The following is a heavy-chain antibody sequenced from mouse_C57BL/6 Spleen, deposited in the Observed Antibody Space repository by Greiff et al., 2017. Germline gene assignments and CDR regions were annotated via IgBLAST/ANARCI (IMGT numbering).Heavy chain of an antibody. Sequence: VQLQESGPELVKPGASVKISCKASGYSFTSYYIHWVKQRPGQGLEWIGWIYPGSGNTKYNEKFKGKATLTADTSSSTAYMQLISLTSEDSAVYYCASAFSLLLGYWGQGTTLTVSS. CDR3: ASAFSLLLGY. D-gene: IGHD1-2*01. V-gene: IGHV1-66*01. CDR1: GYSFTSYY. CDR2: IYPGSGNT. J-gene: IGHJ2*01.